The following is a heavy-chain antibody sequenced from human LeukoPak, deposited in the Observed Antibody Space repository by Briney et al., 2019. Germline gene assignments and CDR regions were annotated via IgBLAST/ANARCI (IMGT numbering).Heavy chain of an antibody. D-gene: IGHD2-2*01. CDR1: GFTFSSYE. J-gene: IGHJ5*02. CDR2: ISSSGSTI. Sequence: GGSLRLSCAASGFTFSSYEMNWVRQAPGEGLEWVSYISSSGSTIYYADSVKGRFTISRDNAKNSLYLQMNSLRAEDTAVYYCARGDEDIVVVPAAIFGSWFDPWGQGTLVTVSS. CDR3: ARGDEDIVVVPAAIFGSWFDP. V-gene: IGHV3-48*03.